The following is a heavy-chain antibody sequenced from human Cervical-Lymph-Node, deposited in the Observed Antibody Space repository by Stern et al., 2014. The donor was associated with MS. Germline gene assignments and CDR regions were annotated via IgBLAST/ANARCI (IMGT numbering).Heavy chain of an antibody. CDR3: VKTASTAGLYYFDS. CDR1: GFVFSSDS. V-gene: IGHV3-21*01. D-gene: IGHD6-13*01. Sequence: EEQLLESGGGLVKTGGSLTLSCAASGFVFSSDSMNWVRQAPGKGLEWVSRISSRSTYIHYADSVKGRFTISRDNAKNSVYLQMNRLRVEDTAVYYCVKTASTAGLYYFDSWGQGTLLTVSS. CDR2: ISSRSTYI. J-gene: IGHJ4*01.